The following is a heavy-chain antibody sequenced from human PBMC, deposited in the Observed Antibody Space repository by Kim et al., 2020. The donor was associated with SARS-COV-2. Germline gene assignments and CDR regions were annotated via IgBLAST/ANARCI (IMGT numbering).Heavy chain of an antibody. CDR1: GFTFSSYG. J-gene: IGHJ4*02. CDR2: IWYDGSNK. CDR3: ARDWQGYSGSYIDY. V-gene: IGHV3-33*01. Sequence: GGSLRLSCAASGFTFSSYGMHWVRQAPGKGLEWVAVIWYDGSNKYYADSVKGRFTISRDNSKNTLYLQMNSLRAEDTAVYYCARDWQGYSGSYIDYWGQGTLVTVSS. D-gene: IGHD1-26*01.